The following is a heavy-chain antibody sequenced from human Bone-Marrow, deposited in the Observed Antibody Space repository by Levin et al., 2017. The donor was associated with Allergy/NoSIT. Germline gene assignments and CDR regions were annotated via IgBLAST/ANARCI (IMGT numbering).Heavy chain of an antibody. CDR3: ARDYGDYGAPPLGF. V-gene: IGHV1-18*01. CDR1: GYNLTNYG. J-gene: IGHJ4*02. CDR2: ISVDSGNT. D-gene: IGHD4-17*01. Sequence: GESLKISCKASGYNLTNYGVNWVRQAPGQGLEWVGWISVDSGNTKCARKFQGRVTMATDTSTGTAYMELRSLRSDDTAIYYCARDYGDYGAPPLGFWGQGTLVTVSS.